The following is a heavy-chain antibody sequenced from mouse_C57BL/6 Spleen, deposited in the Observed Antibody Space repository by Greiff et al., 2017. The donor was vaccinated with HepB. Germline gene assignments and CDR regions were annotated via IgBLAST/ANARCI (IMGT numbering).Heavy chain of an antibody. Sequence: VQLQQPGAELVKPGASVKLSCKASGYTFTSYWMQWVKQRPGQGLEWIGEIDPSDSYTNYNQKFKGKATLTVDTSSSTAYMQLSSLTSEDSAVYYCARDPYSNYDYWGQGTTLTVSS. CDR1: GYTFTSYW. V-gene: IGHV1-50*01. D-gene: IGHD2-5*01. CDR3: ARDPYSNYDY. CDR2: IDPSDSYT. J-gene: IGHJ2*01.